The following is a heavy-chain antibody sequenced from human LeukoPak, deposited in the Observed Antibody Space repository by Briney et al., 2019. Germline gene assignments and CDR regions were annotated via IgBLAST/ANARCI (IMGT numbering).Heavy chain of an antibody. Sequence: PGGSLRLSCAASGFTFSSYAMSWVRQAPGKGLEWVSAISGRGGSKYYADSVNGRFTISRDNSKNTLYLQMHSLRPADTAVYYRAKGFWRDYSYFDSWGQGTLVTVSS. CDR3: AKGFWRDYSYFDS. CDR1: GFTFSSYA. CDR2: ISGRGGSK. J-gene: IGHJ4*02. V-gene: IGHV3-23*01. D-gene: IGHD3-3*01.